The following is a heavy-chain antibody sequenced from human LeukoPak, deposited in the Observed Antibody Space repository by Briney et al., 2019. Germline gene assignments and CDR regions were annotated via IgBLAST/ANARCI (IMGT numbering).Heavy chain of an antibody. CDR2: IRYDGSNK. D-gene: IGHD4-17*01. J-gene: IGHJ5*02. V-gene: IGHV3-30*02. CDR3: AKFRWGSTVTTRQRGGFDP. CDR1: GFTFSSYG. Sequence: GGSLRLSCAASGFTFSSYGMHWVRQAPGKGLEWVAFIRYDGSNKYYADSVKGRFTISRDNSKNTLYLQMNSLRAEDTAVYHCAKFRWGSTVTTRQRGGFDPWGQGTLVTVSS.